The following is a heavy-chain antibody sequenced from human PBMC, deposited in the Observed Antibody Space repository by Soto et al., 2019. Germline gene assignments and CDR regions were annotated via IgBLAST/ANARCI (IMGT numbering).Heavy chain of an antibody. Sequence: GESLKISCNGSGYSFTSYWIGWVRQMPGKGLEWMGIIYPGDSDTRYSPSFQGQVTISADKSISTAYLQWSSLKASDSAMYYCARPHYYDSSGYSFGIWGQGTMVTVSS. CDR1: GYSFTSYW. CDR2: IYPGDSDT. D-gene: IGHD3-22*01. V-gene: IGHV5-51*01. J-gene: IGHJ3*02. CDR3: ARPHYYDSSGYSFGI.